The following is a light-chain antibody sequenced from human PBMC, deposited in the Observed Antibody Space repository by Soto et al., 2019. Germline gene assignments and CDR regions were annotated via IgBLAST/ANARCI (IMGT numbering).Light chain of an antibody. J-gene: IGKJ5*01. CDR3: QQYNNWPWT. V-gene: IGKV3-15*01. Sequence: EIVLTQSPGTLSLSPGERATLSCRASQSVSSSYLAWYQQKPGQAPRLLIYGASTRATGIPARSSGSGSGTEFTLTISSLQSEDFAVYYCQQYNNWPWTFGQGTRLENK. CDR1: QSVSSSY. CDR2: GAS.